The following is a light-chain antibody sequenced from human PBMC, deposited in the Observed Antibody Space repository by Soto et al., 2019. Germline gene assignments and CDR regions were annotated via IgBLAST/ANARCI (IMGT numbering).Light chain of an antibody. CDR3: TSYTSDSTEV. Sequence: QSALTQPASVSGSPGQSITISCTGTSSDVGDYNYVSWYQHHPGRDPKLIIYEVSNRPSGISNRFSGSKSGNTASLTISGLQAEDEADYYCTSYTSDSTEVFGTGTKGTV. V-gene: IGLV2-14*01. CDR2: EVS. J-gene: IGLJ1*01. CDR1: SSDVGDYNY.